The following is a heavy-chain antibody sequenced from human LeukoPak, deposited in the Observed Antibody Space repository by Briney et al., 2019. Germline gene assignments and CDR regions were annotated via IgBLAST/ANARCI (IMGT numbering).Heavy chain of an antibody. J-gene: IGHJ3*02. Sequence: PGGSLRLSCAASGFTFSEYTMNWVRQAPGKGLEWVSSISSSSSYIYYADSVKGRFTISRDNAKNSLYLQMNSLRAEDTAVYYCARALVRFLEWSPGAFDIWGQGTMVTVSS. CDR1: GFTFSEYT. V-gene: IGHV3-21*01. D-gene: IGHD3-3*01. CDR3: ARALVRFLEWSPGAFDI. CDR2: ISSSSSYI.